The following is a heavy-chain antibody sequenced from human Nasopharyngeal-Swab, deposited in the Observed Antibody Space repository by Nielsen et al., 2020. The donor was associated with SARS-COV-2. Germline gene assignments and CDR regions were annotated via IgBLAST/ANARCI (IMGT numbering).Heavy chain of an antibody. CDR1: GLTLSNAW. CDR3: TTDSYDNRIFDL. V-gene: IGHV3-15*01. D-gene: IGHD3-22*01. Sequence: GESLKISCAASGLTLSNAWMSWVRQAPGKGLEWIGRIKSKRDGGTEDYAAPVKGSFTISRDDSENTLYLHMNSLKTEDTAVYYCTTDSYDNRIFDLWGRGSLVTVSS. J-gene: IGHJ2*01. CDR2: IKSKRDGGTE.